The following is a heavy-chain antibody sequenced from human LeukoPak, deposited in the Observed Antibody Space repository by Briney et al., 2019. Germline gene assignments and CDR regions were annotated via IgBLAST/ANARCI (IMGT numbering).Heavy chain of an antibody. CDR1: GFTFDNAW. Sequence: GGSLRLSCAASGFTFDNAWMNWVRQAPGKGLEWVGRVKSKTDGGTTDYAAPVKGRFTISRDDSENTLFLQLNSLKTEDTALYYCTTVGTTSPIAEEYFDYWGRGTLVTVSS. J-gene: IGHJ4*02. CDR3: TTVGTTSPIAEEYFDY. CDR2: VKSKTDGGTT. V-gene: IGHV3-15*01. D-gene: IGHD1-26*01.